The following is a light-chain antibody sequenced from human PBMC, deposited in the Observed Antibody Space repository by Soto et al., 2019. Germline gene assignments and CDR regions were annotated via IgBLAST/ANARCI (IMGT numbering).Light chain of an antibody. J-gene: IGKJ5*01. CDR2: DVS. CDR1: QSLLYSDGKTY. Sequence: DVVVTQTPLSLSVTPGQPASMSCKSSQSLLYSDGKTYLYWYLQRPGQPPQLLIYDVSNRFSGVPDRFSGSGSGTDFTLKIRRVEAEDVGVYYCMQRTHVPITFGQGTRLEIK. CDR3: MQRTHVPIT. V-gene: IGKV2D-29*01.